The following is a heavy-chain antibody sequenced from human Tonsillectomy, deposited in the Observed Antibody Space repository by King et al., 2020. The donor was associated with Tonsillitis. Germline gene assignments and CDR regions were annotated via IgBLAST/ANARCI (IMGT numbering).Heavy chain of an antibody. CDR1: GVAISQHY. Sequence: LQLQESGPGLVKPSETLSLTCTVSGVAISQHYWSWIRQAPGKGLEWLGHIHWSGSTNYNPSLKSRATISLDMSKNQFSLELNSVTAADTAIYYCARDLNVAYSDTRSNYYLEAFQIWGPGTMVAVSS. D-gene: IGHD3-22*01. J-gene: IGHJ3*02. CDR3: ARDLNVAYSDTRSNYYLEAFQI. V-gene: IGHV4-59*11. CDR2: IHWSGST.